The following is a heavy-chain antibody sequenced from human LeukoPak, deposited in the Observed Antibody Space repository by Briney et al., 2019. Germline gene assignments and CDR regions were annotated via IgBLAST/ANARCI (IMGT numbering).Heavy chain of an antibody. CDR3: AREGGHCSGGSCYSAVGYTWFDP. V-gene: IGHV3-21*01. CDR1: GFTFSSYS. Sequence: GGSLRLSCAASGFTFSSYSMNWVRQAPGKGLEWVSSISSSSSYIYYADSVKGRFTISRDNAKNSLYLQMNSLRAEDTAVYYCAREGGHCSGGSCYSAVGYTWFDPWGQGTLVTVP. CDR2: ISSSSSYI. D-gene: IGHD2-15*01. J-gene: IGHJ5*02.